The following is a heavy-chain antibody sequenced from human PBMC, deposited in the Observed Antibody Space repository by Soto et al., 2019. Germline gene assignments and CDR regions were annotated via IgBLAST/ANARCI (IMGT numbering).Heavy chain of an antibody. CDR3: ARDRLLRDGYNFYYYGMDV. Sequence: QVQLVQSGAEVKKPGSSVKVSCKASGGTFSSYAISWVRQAPGQGLEWMGGIIPIFGTANYAQKFQGRVTMTADESTSTAYMELSSLRSEDTAVYYCARDRLLRDGYNFYYYGMDVWGQGTPVTVSS. V-gene: IGHV1-69*01. D-gene: IGHD5-12*01. J-gene: IGHJ6*02. CDR1: GGTFSSYA. CDR2: IIPIFGTA.